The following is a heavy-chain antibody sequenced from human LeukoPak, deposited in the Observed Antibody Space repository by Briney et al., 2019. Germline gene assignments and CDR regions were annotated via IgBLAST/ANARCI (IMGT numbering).Heavy chain of an antibody. CDR2: ISAYNGNT. CDR3: ARVLGTYGPVEHPDY. CDR1: GYTFTSYG. V-gene: IGHV1-18*01. D-gene: IGHD7-27*01. Sequence: ASVKVSCKASGYTFTSYGISWVRQAPGQGLEWMGWISAYNGNTNYAPKLQGRVTMTTDTSTSTAYMELRSLRSDDTAVYYCARVLGTYGPVEHPDYWGQGTLVTVSS. J-gene: IGHJ4*02.